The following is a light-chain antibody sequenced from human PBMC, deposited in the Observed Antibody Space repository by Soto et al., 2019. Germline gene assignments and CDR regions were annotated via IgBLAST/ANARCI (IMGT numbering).Light chain of an antibody. Sequence: EIVMTQSPATLSVSPGERATLSCRASQSVSSNLAWYQQKSGQAPRLLIYGASTRATDIPARFSGSGSGTEFTLTISSLQSEDFAVYYCQQYHNWPLTFGGGTKVEI. CDR3: QQYHNWPLT. V-gene: IGKV3-15*01. CDR2: GAS. J-gene: IGKJ4*02. CDR1: QSVSSN.